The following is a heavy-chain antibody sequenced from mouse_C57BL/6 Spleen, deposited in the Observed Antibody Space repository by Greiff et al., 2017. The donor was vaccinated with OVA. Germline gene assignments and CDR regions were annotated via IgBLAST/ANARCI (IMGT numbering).Heavy chain of an antibody. CDR2: IHPNSGST. D-gene: IGHD1-1*01. V-gene: IGHV1-64*01. J-gene: IGHJ1*03. CDR3: ASPFYYGSSYEYFDV. Sequence: QVQLQQPGAELVKPGASVKLSCKASGYTFTSYWMHWVKQRPGQGLEWIGMIHPNSGSTNYNEKFKSKATLTVDKSSSTAYMQLSSLTSEDSAVYYCASPFYYGSSYEYFDVWGTGTTVTVSS. CDR1: GYTFTSYW.